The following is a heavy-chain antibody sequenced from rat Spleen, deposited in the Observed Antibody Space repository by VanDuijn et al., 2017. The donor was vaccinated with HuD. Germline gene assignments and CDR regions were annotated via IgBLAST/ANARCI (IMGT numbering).Heavy chain of an antibody. Sequence: EVQLVESDGGLVQPGRSLKLSCAASGFTFSDYYMAWVRQAPTKGLEWVSSINTDGGSTYYPDSVKGRFTISRDNAENTVYLQMNSLRSEDTATYYCAKGYGYKFDYWGQGVMVTVSS. J-gene: IGHJ2*01. CDR2: INTDGGST. V-gene: IGHV5-25*01. CDR1: GFTFSDYY. CDR3: AKGYGYKFDY. D-gene: IGHD1-9*01.